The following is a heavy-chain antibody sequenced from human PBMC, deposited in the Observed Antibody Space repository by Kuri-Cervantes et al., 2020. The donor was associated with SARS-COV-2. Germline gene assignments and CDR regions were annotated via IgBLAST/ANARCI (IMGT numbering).Heavy chain of an antibody. Sequence: GESLKISCAASGFIFNTYAMSWVRQAPGKGLEWVSSITGSGSGTFYADSVRGRFTISRGNSNSTLFLQMNSLTAEDTAVYYCAKGGVHSSWLPDSWGQGTLVTVSS. CDR3: AKGGVHSSWLPDS. J-gene: IGHJ4*02. CDR1: GFIFNTYA. CDR2: ITGSGSGT. V-gene: IGHV3-23*01. D-gene: IGHD6-13*01.